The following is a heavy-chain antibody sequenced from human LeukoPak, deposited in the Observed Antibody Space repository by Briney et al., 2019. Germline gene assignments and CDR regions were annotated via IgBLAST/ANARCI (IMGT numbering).Heavy chain of an antibody. V-gene: IGHV4-59*01. CDR2: IHYSGST. D-gene: IGHD3-10*01. Sequence: SETLSLTCTVSGGSISGYYWTWIRQPPGKGLECIGYIHYSGSTNYNPSLKSRVTISVDTSKNQLSLKLSSVTAADTAVYFCARIMAVRGAPDYFHYGIDVWGQGTTVTVSS. CDR3: ARIMAVRGAPDYFHYGIDV. J-gene: IGHJ6*02. CDR1: GGSISGYY.